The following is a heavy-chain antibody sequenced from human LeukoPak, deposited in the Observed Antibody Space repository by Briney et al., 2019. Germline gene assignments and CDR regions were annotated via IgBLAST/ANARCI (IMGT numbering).Heavy chain of an antibody. CDR3: AKEGGGGQYFDY. Sequence: PGGSLRLSCAASGFTFSSYWMSWVRQAPGKGLEWVANIKQDGSEKYYVDSVKGRFTISRDNSKNTLYLQMNSLRAEDTAVYYCAKEGGGGQYFDYWGQGTLVTVSS. D-gene: IGHD2-15*01. CDR2: IKQDGSEK. J-gene: IGHJ4*02. CDR1: GFTFSSYW. V-gene: IGHV3-7*03.